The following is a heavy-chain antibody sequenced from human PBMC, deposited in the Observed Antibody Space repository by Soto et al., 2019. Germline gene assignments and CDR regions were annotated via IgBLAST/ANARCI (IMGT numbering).Heavy chain of an antibody. Sequence: GGSLRLSCAASGFTFSSYSMNWVRQAPGKGLEWVSSISSSSSYIYYADSVKGRFTISRDNAKNSLYLQMNSLRAEDTAVYYCARSSRGVLLRFDYWGQGTLVTVSS. CDR1: GFTFSSYS. CDR3: ARSSRGVLLRFDY. V-gene: IGHV3-21*01. J-gene: IGHJ4*02. D-gene: IGHD3-10*01. CDR2: ISSSSSYI.